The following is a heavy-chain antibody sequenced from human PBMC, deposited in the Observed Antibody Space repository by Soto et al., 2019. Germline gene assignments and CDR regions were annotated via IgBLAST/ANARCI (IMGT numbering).Heavy chain of an antibody. D-gene: IGHD3-10*01. CDR3: AKGQKITMVRGVINY. CDR2: ISGSGGST. CDR1: GFTFSSYA. V-gene: IGHV3-23*01. J-gene: IGHJ4*02. Sequence: EVQLLESGGGLVQPGGSLRPSCAASGFTFSSYAMGWVRQAPGKGLEWDSAISGSGGSTYYADSVKGRFTISRDNSKNTLYLQMNSLRAEDTAVYYCAKGQKITMVRGVINYWGQGTLVTVSS.